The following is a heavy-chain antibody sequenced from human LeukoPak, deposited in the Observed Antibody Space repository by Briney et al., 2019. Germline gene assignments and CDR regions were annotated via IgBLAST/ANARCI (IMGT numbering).Heavy chain of an antibody. J-gene: IGHJ4*02. CDR3: VRRVRRLHRFVVFDY. V-gene: IGHV5-51*01. Sequence: GESLKISCKGSGYSFTSYWIGWVLQMPGKGLEWMVIIYPGDSDTRYSPSFQGQVTISADKSISTAYLQWSSLKASDTAMYYCVRRVRRLHRFVVFDYWGQGTLVTVSS. CDR2: IYPGDSDT. CDR1: GYSFTSYW.